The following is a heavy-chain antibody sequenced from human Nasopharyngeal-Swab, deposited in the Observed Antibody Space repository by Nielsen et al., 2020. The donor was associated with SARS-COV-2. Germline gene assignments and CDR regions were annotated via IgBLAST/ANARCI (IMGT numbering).Heavy chain of an antibody. Sequence: GESLKISCAASGFTFSSYAMSWVRQAPGKGLEWVSAISGSGGSTYYADSVKGRFTISRDNSKNTLYLQMNSLRAEDTAVYYCAKDYYDSSGYAFGFATGGEGYMDVWGKGTTVTVSS. CDR3: AKDYYDSSGYAFGFATGGEGYMDV. V-gene: IGHV3-23*01. J-gene: IGHJ6*03. D-gene: IGHD3-22*01. CDR1: GFTFSSYA. CDR2: ISGSGGST.